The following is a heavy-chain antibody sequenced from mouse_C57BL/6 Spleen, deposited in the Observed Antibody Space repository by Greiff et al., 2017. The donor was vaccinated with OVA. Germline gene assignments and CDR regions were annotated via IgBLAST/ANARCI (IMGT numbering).Heavy chain of an antibody. CDR2: LDPSDSST. V-gene: IGHV1-50*01. Sequence: QVQLQQPGAELVKPGASVKLSCKASGYTFTSYWMQWVKQRPGQGLEWIGELDPSDSSTNYNQKFKGKATLTVDTSSSTAYMQLSSLTSEDSAVYYCAREGLRPINYYAMDYWGQGTSVTVSS. CDR3: AREGLRPINYYAMDY. J-gene: IGHJ4*01. D-gene: IGHD2-4*01. CDR1: GYTFTSYW.